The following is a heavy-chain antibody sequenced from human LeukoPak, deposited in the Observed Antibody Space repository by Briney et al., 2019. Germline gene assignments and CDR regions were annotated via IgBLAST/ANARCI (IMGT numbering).Heavy chain of an antibody. CDR1: GYTLTNYG. CDR2: ISAYSGNT. J-gene: IGHJ4*02. Sequence: ASVKVSCKASGYTLTNYGISWVRQAPGQGLEWMGWISAYSGNTNYAQNLQGRVTMTTDTSTSTAYMELRSLRSDDTAVYYCARAPDDYDFWSGPFDYWGRGTLVTVSS. V-gene: IGHV1-18*01. CDR3: ARAPDDYDFWSGPFDY. D-gene: IGHD3-3*01.